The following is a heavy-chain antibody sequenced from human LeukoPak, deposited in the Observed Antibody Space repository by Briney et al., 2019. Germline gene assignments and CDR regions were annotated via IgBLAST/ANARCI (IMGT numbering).Heavy chain of an antibody. D-gene: IGHD4-17*01. V-gene: IGHV3-33*06. CDR1: GFTFSSYG. CDR3: AKDLQRDYGDCGWFDP. Sequence: HPGGSLRLSCAASGFTFSSYGMHWVRQAPGKGLEWVAVIWYDGSNKYYADSVKGRFTISRDNSKNTLYLQMNSLRAEDTAVYYCAKDLQRDYGDCGWFDPWGQGTLVTVSS. J-gene: IGHJ5*02. CDR2: IWYDGSNK.